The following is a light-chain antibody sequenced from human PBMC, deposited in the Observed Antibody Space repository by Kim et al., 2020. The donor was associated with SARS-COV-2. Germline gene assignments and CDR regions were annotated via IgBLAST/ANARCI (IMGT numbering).Light chain of an antibody. CDR1: ISDVGSYNL. Sequence: QSIAISCTGTISDVGSYNLVSWYQQHPGKAPKLMIYEGSKRPSGVSNRFSGSKSGNTASLTISGLQAEDEADYYCCSYAGSSTPFVFGTGTKVTVL. CDR3: CSYAGSSTPFV. V-gene: IGLV2-23*01. J-gene: IGLJ1*01. CDR2: EGS.